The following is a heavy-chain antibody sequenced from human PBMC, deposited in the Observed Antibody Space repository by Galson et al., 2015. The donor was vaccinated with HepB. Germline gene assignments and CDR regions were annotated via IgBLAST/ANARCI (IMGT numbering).Heavy chain of an antibody. CDR3: ARDPVPATARWYYYGMDV. Sequence: SLRLSCAASGFTFSSYSMNWVRQAPGKGLEWVSSISSSSSYIYYADSVKGRFTISRDNAKNSLYLQMNSLRAEDTAVYYCARDPVPATARWYYYGMDVWGQGTTVTVSS. D-gene: IGHD2-2*01. V-gene: IGHV3-21*01. CDR1: GFTFSSYS. J-gene: IGHJ6*02. CDR2: ISSSSSYI.